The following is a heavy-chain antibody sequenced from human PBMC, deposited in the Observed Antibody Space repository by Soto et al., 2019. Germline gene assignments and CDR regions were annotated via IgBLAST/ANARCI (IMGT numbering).Heavy chain of an antibody. CDR2: IYYSGST. CDR3: ARLKSNWNDNWFDP. J-gene: IGHJ5*02. V-gene: IGHV4-39*01. D-gene: IGHD1-20*01. Sequence: QLLLQESGPGLVKPSETLSLTCTVSGGSISSSSYYWGWIRQPPGKGLEWIGSIYYSGSTYYNPSLKSRVTISVDTSKNQFSLKLSSVTAADTAVYYCARLKSNWNDNWFDPWGQGTLVTVSS. CDR1: GGSISSSSYY.